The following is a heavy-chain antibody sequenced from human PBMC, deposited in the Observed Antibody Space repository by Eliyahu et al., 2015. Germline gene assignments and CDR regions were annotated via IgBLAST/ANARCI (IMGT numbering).Heavy chain of an antibody. CDR1: GFTFSSYW. Sequence: EVQLVESGGGLVQPGGSLRLSCAASGFTFSSYWMSWVRQAPGKGLEWVSCISSSSSFIYSADSVKGRFTISRDNAKNSLYLQMNSLRAEDTAVYYCALLPLNIAVAASGWGQGTLVTVSS. V-gene: IGHV3-21*01. J-gene: IGHJ4*02. CDR2: ISSSSSFI. D-gene: IGHD6-19*01. CDR3: ALLPLNIAVAASG.